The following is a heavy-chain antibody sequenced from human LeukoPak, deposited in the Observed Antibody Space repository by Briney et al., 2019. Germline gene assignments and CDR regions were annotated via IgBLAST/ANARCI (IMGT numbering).Heavy chain of an antibody. CDR2: ISSSGSSI. J-gene: IGHJ4*02. Sequence: GGFLRLSCGASGFAFSSYEMNWVRQAPGKGLEWVSYISSSGSSISYADSVKGRFTISRDNAKNPLYLQMNSLRAEDTAVYYCARHLYGGDNWGRGTLVTVSS. CDR1: GFAFSSYE. D-gene: IGHD4-17*01. V-gene: IGHV3-48*03. CDR3: ARHLYGGDN.